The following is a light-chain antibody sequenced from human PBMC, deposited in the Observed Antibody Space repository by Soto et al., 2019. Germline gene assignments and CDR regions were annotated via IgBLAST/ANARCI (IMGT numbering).Light chain of an antibody. V-gene: IGLV2-14*01. CDR2: DVS. CDR3: SSYTTSGSLV. CDR1: SSDVGGYNY. Sequence: QSVLTQPASVSGSPGQSITISCTGTSSDVGGYNYVSWYQQHPGKAPKLMIYDVSNRPSGVSNRFSGSKSGNTASLTISGLQAEDEADYYCSSYTTSGSLVFGGGTQPTVL. J-gene: IGLJ2*01.